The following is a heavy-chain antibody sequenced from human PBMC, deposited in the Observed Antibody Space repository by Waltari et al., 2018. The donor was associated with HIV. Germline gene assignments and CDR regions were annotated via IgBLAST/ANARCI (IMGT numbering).Heavy chain of an antibody. CDR3: ARGAPGHYCSGGSCPYFDY. CDR1: GYTFTSCD. Sequence: QVQLVQSGAEVRKPGASVKVSCKASGYTFTSCDVNWVRQAPGQGREWMGWVHPYSGNTGYAKNFQGRVTMTRNTSISTAYMELSGLRSEDTAVYYCARGAPGHYCSGGSCPYFDYWGQGSLVTVSS. D-gene: IGHD2-15*01. J-gene: IGHJ4*02. CDR2: VHPYSGNT. V-gene: IGHV1-8*02.